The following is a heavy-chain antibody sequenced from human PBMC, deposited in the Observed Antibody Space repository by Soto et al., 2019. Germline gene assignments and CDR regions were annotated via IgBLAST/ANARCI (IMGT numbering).Heavy chain of an antibody. Sequence: PSETLSLTCTVSGGSISSYYWSWIRQRPGKGLEWIGYIYYSGSTNYNPSLKRRVTISVDTSKNQFSLKLSSVTAADTAVYYCARFKQQLVHWFHPWGPGTLVTVSS. CDR1: GGSISSYY. V-gene: IGHV4-59*13. D-gene: IGHD6-13*01. CDR3: ARFKQQLVHWFHP. CDR2: IYYSGST. J-gene: IGHJ5*02.